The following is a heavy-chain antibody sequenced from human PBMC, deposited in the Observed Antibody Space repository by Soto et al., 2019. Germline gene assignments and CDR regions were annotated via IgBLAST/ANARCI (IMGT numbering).Heavy chain of an antibody. CDR2: IWYDGSNK. CDR1: GFTFSSYG. J-gene: IGHJ4*02. D-gene: IGHD2-15*01. CDR3: ARDQWDCSGGSCSTTYADY. Sequence: QVQLVESGGGVVQPGRSLRLSCAASGFTFSSYGMHWVRQAPGKGLEWVAVIWYDGSNKYYADSVKGRFTISRDNSKNTLYLQMNSLRAEDTAVYYCARDQWDCSGGSCSTTYADYWGQGTLVTVSS. V-gene: IGHV3-33*01.